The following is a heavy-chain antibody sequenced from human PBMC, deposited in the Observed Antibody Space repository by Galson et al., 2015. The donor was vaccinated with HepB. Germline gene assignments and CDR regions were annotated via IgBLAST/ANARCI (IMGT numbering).Heavy chain of an antibody. Sequence: QSGAEVKKPGESLKISCKGSGYSFTSYWIGWVRQMPGKGLEWMGIIYPGDSDTRYSPSFQGQVTISADKSISTAYLQWSSLKASDTAMYYCARHSSPRKGPYNWFDPWGQGTLVTVSS. V-gene: IGHV5-51*01. J-gene: IGHJ5*02. CDR2: IYPGDSDT. CDR3: ARHSSPRKGPYNWFDP. CDR1: GYSFTSYW. D-gene: IGHD6-13*01.